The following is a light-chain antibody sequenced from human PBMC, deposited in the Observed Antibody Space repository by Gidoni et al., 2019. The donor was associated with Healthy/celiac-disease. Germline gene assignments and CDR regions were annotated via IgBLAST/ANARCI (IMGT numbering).Light chain of an antibody. V-gene: IGKV3-20*01. CDR2: GAS. J-gene: IGKJ3*01. Sequence: ELVLTQSPGPLSLSPGERATLSCRASQSVSSSYLAWYQQKPGQAPRLLIYGASSRATGIPDRFSGSGSGTDFTLTISRLEPEDFAVYYCQQYGSSPPFTFGPGTKWISN. CDR3: QQYGSSPPFT. CDR1: QSVSSSY.